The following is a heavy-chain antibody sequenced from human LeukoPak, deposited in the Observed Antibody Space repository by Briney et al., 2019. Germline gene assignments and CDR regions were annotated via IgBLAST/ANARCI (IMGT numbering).Heavy chain of an antibody. CDR2: IYPGDSHP. Sequence: GESLKISCKGSGYSFTSYWIGWVRQMPGKGLKWMGIIYPGDSHPRYSPSFQGHVTISADKSVTTAYLQWSSLKASDTAIYYCARRVNYYDSSGYYYQGAFDIWGQGTMVTVSS. CDR1: GYSFTSYW. J-gene: IGHJ3*02. CDR3: ARRVNYYDSSGYYYQGAFDI. V-gene: IGHV5-51*01. D-gene: IGHD3-22*01.